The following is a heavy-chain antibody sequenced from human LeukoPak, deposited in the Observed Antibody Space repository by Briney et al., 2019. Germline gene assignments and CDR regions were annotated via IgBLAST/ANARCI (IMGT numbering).Heavy chain of an antibody. CDR3: ARIRRGWSQNWDY. J-gene: IGHJ4*02. D-gene: IGHD6-19*01. CDR2: IKQDGSEK. Sequence: GGSLRLSCAASGFTCSSYWMSWVRQAPGKGLEWVANIKQDGSEKYYVDSVKGRFTISRDNAKNSLYLQMNSPRAEDTAVYYCARIRRGWSQNWDYWGQGTLVTVSS. V-gene: IGHV3-7*01. CDR1: GFTCSSYW.